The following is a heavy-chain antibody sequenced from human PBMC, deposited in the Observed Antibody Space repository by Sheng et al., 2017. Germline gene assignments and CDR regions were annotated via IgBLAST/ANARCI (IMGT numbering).Heavy chain of an antibody. CDR2: IYWNDDK. V-gene: IGHV2-5*01. J-gene: IGHJ3*02. CDR3: AHSPRSPRAIRAFDI. Sequence: QITLKESGPTLVKPTQTLTLTCTFSGFSLSTSGVGVGWIRQPPGKALEWLALIYWNDDKRYSPSLKSRLTITKDTSKNQVFLTMTNMDPVDTATYYCAHSPRSPRAIRAFDIWGQGTMVTVSS. CDR1: GFSLSTSGVG. D-gene: IGHD3-10*01.